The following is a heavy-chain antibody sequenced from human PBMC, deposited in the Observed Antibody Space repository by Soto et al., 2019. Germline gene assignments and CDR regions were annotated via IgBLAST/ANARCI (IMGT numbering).Heavy chain of an antibody. CDR1: GFTFSSYA. Sequence: VQLVESGGGVVQPGRSLRLSCAASGFTFSSYAMHWVRQAPGTGLEWVAVISYDGSNKYYADSVKGRFTISRDNSKNTLYLQRNSLRAEDTAVYYCARDLDWNYDPYYDYGMDVWGQGTTVTVSS. CDR3: ARDLDWNYDPYYDYGMDV. J-gene: IGHJ6*02. V-gene: IGHV3-30-3*01. D-gene: IGHD1-7*01. CDR2: ISYDGSNK.